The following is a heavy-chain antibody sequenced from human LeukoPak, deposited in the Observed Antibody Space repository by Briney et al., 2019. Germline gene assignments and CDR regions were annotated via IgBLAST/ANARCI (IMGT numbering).Heavy chain of an antibody. D-gene: IGHD1-26*01. CDR1: GYTLTELS. V-gene: IGHV1-24*01. CDR2: FDPEDGET. J-gene: IGHJ5*02. Sequence: GASVKLSCKVSGYTLTELSMHWVRQAPGKGLEWMGGFDPEDGETIYAQKFQGKVTITADKSTSTAYMELSSLRSEDTAVYYCATALVGATWFDPWGQGTLVTVSS. CDR3: ATALVGATWFDP.